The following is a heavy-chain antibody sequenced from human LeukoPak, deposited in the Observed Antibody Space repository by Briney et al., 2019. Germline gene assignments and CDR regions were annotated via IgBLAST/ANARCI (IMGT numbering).Heavy chain of an antibody. CDR2: IYSGGST. CDR1: GFTFSSYA. J-gene: IGHJ4*02. V-gene: IGHV3-66*01. CDR3: ATGGKVDY. D-gene: IGHD3-16*01. Sequence: GGSLRLSCAASGFTFSSYAMSWVRQAPGKGLEWVSVIYSGGSTYYADSVKGRFTISRDNSKNTLYLQMNSLRAEDTAVYYCATGGKVDYWGQGTLVTVSS.